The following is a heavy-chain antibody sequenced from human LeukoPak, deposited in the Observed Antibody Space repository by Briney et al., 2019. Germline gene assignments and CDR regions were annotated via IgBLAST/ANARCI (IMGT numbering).Heavy chain of an antibody. V-gene: IGHV3-23*01. Sequence: GGSLRLSCAASGFTFSSYAMSWVRQAPGKGLEWVSAISGSGGSTYYADSVKGRFTISRDNSKNMLYLQMNSLRAEDTAVYYCAKVMVAAAGTRYYYGMDVWGQGTTVTVSS. J-gene: IGHJ6*02. CDR1: GFTFSSYA. D-gene: IGHD6-13*01. CDR2: ISGSGGST. CDR3: AKVMVAAAGTRYYYGMDV.